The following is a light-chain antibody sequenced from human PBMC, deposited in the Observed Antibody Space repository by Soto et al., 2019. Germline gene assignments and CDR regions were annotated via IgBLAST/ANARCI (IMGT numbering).Light chain of an antibody. J-gene: IGKJ5*01. CDR1: QSISINY. CDR3: QQYSSSPIT. V-gene: IGKV3-20*01. CDR2: GAS. Sequence: EIVLTQSPGTLSLSLGERATLSCSASQSISINYLAWYQQKPGQAPRLLIYGASSRASGIPDRFSGSGSGTEFTLTISSLQSEDFAVYYCQQYSSSPITFGQGTRLEIK.